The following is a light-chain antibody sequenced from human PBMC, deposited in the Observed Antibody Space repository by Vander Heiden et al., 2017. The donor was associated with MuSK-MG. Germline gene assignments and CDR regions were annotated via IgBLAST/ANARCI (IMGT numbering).Light chain of an antibody. Sequence: DIQMTQSPSSLSASVGDSVTITCQASQDISNYLNRYQQKPGKAPKLLIYDASNLETGVPSRFSGSGSETDFTFTISSLQPEDIATYYCQQYDNLRYTFGQGTKLEIK. CDR2: DAS. J-gene: IGKJ2*01. V-gene: IGKV1-33*01. CDR3: QQYDNLRYT. CDR1: QDISNY.